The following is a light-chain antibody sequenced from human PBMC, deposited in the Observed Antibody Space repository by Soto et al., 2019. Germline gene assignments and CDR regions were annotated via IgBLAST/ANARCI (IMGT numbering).Light chain of an antibody. CDR2: GAS. CDR1: QSVGSR. CDR3: QQFNNSPPERT. J-gene: IGKJ1*01. Sequence: EIVMTQSPATLSVSPGERATLSCRASQSVGSRLAWYQQKPGQAPRLLIYGASTRATGIPARFSGSGSGTEFTLTISSLQSEDAAIYYCQQFNNSPPERTFGQGTKVDIK. V-gene: IGKV3-15*01.